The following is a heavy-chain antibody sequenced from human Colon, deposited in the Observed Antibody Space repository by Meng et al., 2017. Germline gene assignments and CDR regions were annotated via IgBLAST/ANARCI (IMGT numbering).Heavy chain of an antibody. Sequence: QVQLQESGPGLVKPSGTLSLTCAVSGGSFSSDNWWSWVRQSPGRGLEWIAEIYHTGRINYNPSLKSRLTISLDKSKLQFSLKLSSVTAADTAVYYCVRQTLSEYRDSVYFDYWGQGTLVTVSS. CDR1: GGSFSSDNW. J-gene: IGHJ4*02. CDR2: IYHTGRI. V-gene: IGHV4-4*02. D-gene: IGHD4-17*01. CDR3: VRQTLSEYRDSVYFDY.